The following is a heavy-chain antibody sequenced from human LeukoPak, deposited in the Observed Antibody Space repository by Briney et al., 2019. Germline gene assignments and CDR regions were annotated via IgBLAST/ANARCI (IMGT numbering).Heavy chain of an antibody. J-gene: IGHJ6*02. Sequence: PGGSLTLSCAASGSTFSRYWMNWVRQAPGKGLVWVSRINSDGSTTRYADSVKGRFTISRDNAKNTMYLQMNSLRAEDTAVYYCARENFYGMDVWGQGTTVTVSS. CDR2: INSDGSTT. CDR3: ARENFYGMDV. V-gene: IGHV3-74*01. CDR1: GSTFSRYW.